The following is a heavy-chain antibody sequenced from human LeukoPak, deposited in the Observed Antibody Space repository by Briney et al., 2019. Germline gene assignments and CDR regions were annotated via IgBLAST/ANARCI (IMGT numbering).Heavy chain of an antibody. Sequence: SETLSLTCTVSGDSITNYYWSWIRQPPGKGLQWIGYSHSSGNTKYNPSLESRVTMSLDTSKKQFSLRLNSVAAADTAVYFCARDGYSNGYGPYYFDSWGQGTLVIVSS. J-gene: IGHJ4*02. CDR1: GDSITNYY. D-gene: IGHD5-18*01. CDR3: ARDGYSNGYGPYYFDS. CDR2: SHSSGNT. V-gene: IGHV4-59*01.